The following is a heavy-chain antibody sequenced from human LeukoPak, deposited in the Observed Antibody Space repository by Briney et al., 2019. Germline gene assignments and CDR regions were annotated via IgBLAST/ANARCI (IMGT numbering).Heavy chain of an antibody. CDR2: INHSGST. CDR3: ARDRITIFGVVTDY. J-gene: IGHJ4*02. D-gene: IGHD3-3*01. Sequence: SETLSLTFAVYGGSFSGYYWSWIRQPPGKGLEWIGEINHSGSTNYNPSLKSRVTISVDRSKNQFSLKLSSVTAADTAVYYCARDRITIFGVVTDYWGQGTLVTVSS. V-gene: IGHV4-34*01. CDR1: GGSFSGYY.